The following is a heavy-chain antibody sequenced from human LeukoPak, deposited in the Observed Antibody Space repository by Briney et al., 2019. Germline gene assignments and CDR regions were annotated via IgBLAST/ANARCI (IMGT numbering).Heavy chain of an antibody. CDR1: GGSISSGDYY. J-gene: IGHJ5*02. V-gene: IGHV4-30-4*08. Sequence: SQTLSLTCTVSGGSISSGDYYWSWIRQPPGKGLEWIGYIYYSGSTYYNPSLKSRVTISVDTSKNQFSLKLSSVTAADTAVYYCARADPIVVVPAASWFDPWGQGTLVTVSS. CDR3: ARADPIVVVPAASWFDP. CDR2: IYYSGST. D-gene: IGHD2-2*01.